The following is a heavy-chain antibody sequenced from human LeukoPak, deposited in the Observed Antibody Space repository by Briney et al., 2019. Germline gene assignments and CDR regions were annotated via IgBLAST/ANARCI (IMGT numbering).Heavy chain of an antibody. V-gene: IGHV3-23*01. D-gene: IGHD3-9*01. Sequence: GGSLRLSCAVSGITLSNYAMSWVRQAPGKGLEWVSVISGSGTTTHYADSAKGRFTISREDSKNTLYLQMNSLSVEDTAIYYCARRGYDILTGYSWYNWFDPWGQGTLVTVSS. J-gene: IGHJ5*02. CDR3: ARRGYDILTGYSWYNWFDP. CDR2: ISGSGTTT. CDR1: GITLSNYA.